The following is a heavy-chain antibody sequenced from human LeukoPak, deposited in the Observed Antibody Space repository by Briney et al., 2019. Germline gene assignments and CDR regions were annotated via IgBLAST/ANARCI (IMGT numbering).Heavy chain of an antibody. D-gene: IGHD1-26*01. CDR3: VRVAQVGPPFDI. CDR1: GFTFSTYA. CDR2: ISHDGINK. Sequence: PGRSLRLSCAASGFTFSTYAMHWVRQAPGKGLDWVAVISHDGINKYYTDSVKGRLTISRDNSKNTLYLQMNSLRAEDTALYYCVRVAQVGPPFDIWGQGTMDTVSS. V-gene: IGHV3-30*04. J-gene: IGHJ3*02.